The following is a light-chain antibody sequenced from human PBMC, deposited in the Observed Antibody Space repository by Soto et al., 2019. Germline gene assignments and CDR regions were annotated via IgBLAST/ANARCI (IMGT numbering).Light chain of an antibody. V-gene: IGKV3-15*01. CDR2: DTS. Sequence: TQSRSTLSVSPGERATLSCRASQSVSIKLAWYQQKPGQAPRLLIYDTSTRATGIPARFSGSGSGTEFTLTISSLQSEDFAVYYCQQYNKWPPITFGQGTRLEI. CDR3: QQYNKWPPIT. CDR1: QSVSIK. J-gene: IGKJ5*01.